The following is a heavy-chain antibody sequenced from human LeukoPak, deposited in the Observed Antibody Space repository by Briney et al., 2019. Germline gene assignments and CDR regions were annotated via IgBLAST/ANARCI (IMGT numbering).Heavy chain of an antibody. D-gene: IGHD6-19*01. V-gene: IGHV3-15*01. J-gene: IGHJ4*02. CDR3: TADRVGPFFTSGWYPTFHC. CDR2: IKSKTDGGTT. CDR1: GFTFSNSC. Sequence: PGGSLTLSCAVSGFTFSNSCMSWVRQPPGKGLEWIGRIKSKTDGGTTDYAAPVKGRFTISSDDSNTTLYLQMNSLKTEDPAVYSSTADRVGPFFTSGWYPTFHCWGQATLVTVSS.